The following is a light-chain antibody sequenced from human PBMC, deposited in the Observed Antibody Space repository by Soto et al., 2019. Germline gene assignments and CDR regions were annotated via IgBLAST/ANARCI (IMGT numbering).Light chain of an antibody. CDR2: DAS. Sequence: EAVMTQSPATLSVSPGERPTLSCRASQSVSSNLAWYQQKPGQAPRLLIYDASTRATGIPARFSGSGSATEFTLTISSLQSEDFAVDYCQQYNTWPLTFGPGTKVDIK. CDR1: QSVSSN. J-gene: IGKJ3*01. V-gene: IGKV3-15*01. CDR3: QQYNTWPLT.